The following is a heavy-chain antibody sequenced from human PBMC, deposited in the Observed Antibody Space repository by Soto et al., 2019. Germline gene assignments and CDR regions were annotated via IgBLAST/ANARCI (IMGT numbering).Heavy chain of an antibody. D-gene: IGHD5-12*01. V-gene: IGHV1-69*08. J-gene: IGHJ6*02. CDR2: IIPILGIA. CDR3: AREGGSGYSGYDYYYSYGMDV. CDR1: GGTFSSYT. Sequence: QVQLVQSGAEVKKPGSSVKVSCKASGGTFSSYTISWVRQAPGQGLEWMGRIIPILGIANYAQKFQGRVTITADKSTSTAYMELSSLRSEDTAVYYCAREGGSGYSGYDYYYSYGMDVWGQGTTVTVSS.